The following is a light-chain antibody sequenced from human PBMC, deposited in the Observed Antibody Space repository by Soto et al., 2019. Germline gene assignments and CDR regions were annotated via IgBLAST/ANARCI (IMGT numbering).Light chain of an antibody. V-gene: IGLV2-11*01. CDR3: CSYSCTYTEVV. Sequence: QSALTQPRSVSGSPGQSVTISCTGISNNYVSWYQQHPGKVPKDIVYDVTLRPSGASDRFSGSRSGNTASLAISGLRAEDEADYYCCSYSCTYTEVVFGGGTKVTVL. J-gene: IGLJ2*01. CDR2: DVT. CDR1: SNNY.